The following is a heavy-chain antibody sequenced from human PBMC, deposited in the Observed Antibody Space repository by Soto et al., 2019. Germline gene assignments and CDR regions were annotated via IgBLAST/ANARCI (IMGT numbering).Heavy chain of an antibody. CDR3: ARIAVAGTGRNYYYGMDV. CDR1: GFSLSTSGMC. J-gene: IGHJ6*02. D-gene: IGHD6-19*01. Sequence: SGPTLVNPTQTLTLTCTFSGFSLSTSGMCVSWIRQPPGKALEWLALIDWDDDKYYSTSLKTRLTISKDTSKNQVVLTMTNMDPVDTATYYCARIAVAGTGRNYYYGMDVWGQGTTVTVSS. CDR2: IDWDDDK. V-gene: IGHV2-70*01.